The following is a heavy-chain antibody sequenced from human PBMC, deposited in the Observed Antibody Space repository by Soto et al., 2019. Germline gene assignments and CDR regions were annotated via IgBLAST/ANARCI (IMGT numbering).Heavy chain of an antibody. CDR3: AKRCACSNGRCYGFDS. Sequence: EAQLLESGGDVVQPGGSLRLSCVVSGFTFSTYAMTWVRQTPMKGLEWLSIISASGGNTYDADSVKVRFTSTRDNSKNTLNLHMNSHRAEDTAGDDCAKRCACSNGRCYGFDSGGQATLVTVFS. CDR2: ISASGGNT. J-gene: IGHJ4*02. CDR1: GFTFSTYA. V-gene: IGHV3-23*01. D-gene: IGHD2-2*01.